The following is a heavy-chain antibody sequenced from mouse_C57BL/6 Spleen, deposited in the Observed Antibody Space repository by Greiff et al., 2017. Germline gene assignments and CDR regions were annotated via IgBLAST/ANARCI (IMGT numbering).Heavy chain of an antibody. CDR2: IYPGDGDT. J-gene: IGHJ4*01. CDR3: AAEGITTVVEAMDY. V-gene: IGHV1-80*01. D-gene: IGHD1-1*01. Sequence: VKLMESGAELVKPGASVKISCKASGYAFSSYWMNWVKQRPGKGLEWIGQIYPGDGDTNYNGKFKGKATLTADKSSSTAYMQLSSLTSEDSAVYFCAAEGITTVVEAMDYWGQGTSVTVSS. CDR1: GYAFSSYW.